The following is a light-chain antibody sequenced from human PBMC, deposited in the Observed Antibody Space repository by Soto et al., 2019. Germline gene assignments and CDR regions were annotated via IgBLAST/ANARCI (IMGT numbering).Light chain of an antibody. CDR1: QSLTSN. CDR2: DTS. Sequence: EIILTQSPATLYVSPEERATLSCRASQSLTSNLAWYQQRPGQAPRLRIYDTSTRATDIPARFSGSGSGTEFTLTIASLQSEDFAVYYCQQYNHWPRMLSFGGGTRV. V-gene: IGKV3-15*01. J-gene: IGKJ4*01. CDR3: QQYNHWPRMLS.